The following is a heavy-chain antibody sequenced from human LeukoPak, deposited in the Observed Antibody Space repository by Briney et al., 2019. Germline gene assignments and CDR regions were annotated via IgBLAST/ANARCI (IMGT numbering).Heavy chain of an antibody. J-gene: IGHJ4*02. CDR3: ARSSSSDY. CDR1: GYTFTSYG. D-gene: IGHD6-13*01. Sequence: ASVKVSCKASGYTFTSYGISWVRQATGQGLEWMGWMSPNSGNTGYAQKFQGRVTMTRDTSISTAYMELSRLRSDDTAVYYCARSSSSDYWGQGTLVTVSS. V-gene: IGHV1-8*02. CDR2: MSPNSGNT.